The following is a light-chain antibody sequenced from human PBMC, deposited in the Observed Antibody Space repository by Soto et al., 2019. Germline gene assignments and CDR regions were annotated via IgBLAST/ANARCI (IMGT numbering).Light chain of an antibody. CDR1: RSVSSN. J-gene: IGKJ5*01. V-gene: IGKV3-11*01. CDR2: GAS. Sequence: EILLTQSPGALAVSPGEVATLSCRASRSVSSNLAWYQQKPGQAPRLLIYGASTRATGIPPRFSGSGSGTDFTLTISSLEPEDSAVYYCQQRHMWPITFGQGTRLEI. CDR3: QQRHMWPIT.